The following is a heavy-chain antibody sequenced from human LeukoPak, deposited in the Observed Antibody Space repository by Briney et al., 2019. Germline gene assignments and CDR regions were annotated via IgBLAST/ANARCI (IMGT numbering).Heavy chain of an antibody. D-gene: IGHD3-9*01. J-gene: IGHJ4*02. CDR1: GFNFDNFA. CDR2: ISYDGSNK. V-gene: IGHV3-30*04. CDR3: AKVPRNYDILTDYFDY. Sequence: PGKSLTLSCVVSGFNFDNFAMHWVRQPLGKGLEWVAVISYDGSNKYYADSVKGRFTISRDNSKNTLYLQMNSLRAEDTAVYYCAKVPRNYDILTDYFDYWGQGTLVTVSS.